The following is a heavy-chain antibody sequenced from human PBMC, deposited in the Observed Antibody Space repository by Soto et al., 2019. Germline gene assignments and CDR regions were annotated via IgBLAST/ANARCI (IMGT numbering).Heavy chain of an antibody. CDR3: ARDAGGGRLVLAGITLGD. J-gene: IGHJ4*02. Sequence: GGSLRLSCAVSGVSVSSIYMTWVRQAPGKGLEWVSVIYGDGRTYYADSVRGRFTISRDYSMNTLFLQMNSLTADDTALYYCARDAGGGRLVLAGITLGDWGQGTQVTVSS. V-gene: IGHV3-66*01. D-gene: IGHD3-3*02. CDR2: IYGDGRT. CDR1: GVSVSSIY.